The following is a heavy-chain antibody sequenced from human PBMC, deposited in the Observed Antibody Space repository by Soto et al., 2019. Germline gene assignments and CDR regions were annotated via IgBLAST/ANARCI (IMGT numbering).Heavy chain of an antibody. D-gene: IGHD6-13*01. CDR2: ISWNSSRI. V-gene: IGHV3-9*01. J-gene: IGHJ4*02. CDR1: AFTLYDIG. Sequence: PGLSMRLSWVAAAFTLYDIGMRCVRQTQKKGLEWGSGISWNSSRIGYADSVKGRFTISRDNAKNSLYLQMNSLRAEDTALYYCAKDIGGDSSSCPILDYWGQGTLVTVSS. CDR3: AKDIGGDSSSCPILDY.